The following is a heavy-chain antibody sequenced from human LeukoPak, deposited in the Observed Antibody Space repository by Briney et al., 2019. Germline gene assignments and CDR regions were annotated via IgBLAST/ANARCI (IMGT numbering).Heavy chain of an antibody. V-gene: IGHV6-1*01. Sequence: SQTLSLTCAISGDSVSSVSAAWNWIRQSPSRGLEWLGRTYYRSNWYNDYAVSVESRITISPDTSRNQFSLQLNSVTPEDTAVYYCIRAGSGSSGAFENWGQGTKVTVSS. CDR3: IRAGSGSSGAFEN. J-gene: IGHJ3*02. D-gene: IGHD3-10*01. CDR1: GDSVSSVSAA. CDR2: TYYRSNWYN.